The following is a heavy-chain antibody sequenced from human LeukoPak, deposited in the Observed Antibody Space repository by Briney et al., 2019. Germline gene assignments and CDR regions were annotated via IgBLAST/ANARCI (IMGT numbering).Heavy chain of an antibody. CDR2: ISYDGSNK. V-gene: IGHV3-30*04. Sequence: PGGSLRLSCAASGFTFSSYAMHWVRKAPGKGLEWVAVISYDGSNKYYADSVKGRFTISRDNSKNTLYLQMNSLRAEDTAVYYCARPLIPPYSSSWFSWFGPWGQGTLVTVSS. CDR3: ARPLIPPYSSSWFSWFGP. CDR1: GFTFSSYA. D-gene: IGHD6-13*01. J-gene: IGHJ5*02.